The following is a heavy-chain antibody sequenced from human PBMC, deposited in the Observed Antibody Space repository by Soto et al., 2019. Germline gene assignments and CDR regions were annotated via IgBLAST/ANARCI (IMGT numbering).Heavy chain of an antibody. CDR3: AMEYCSSTSCYRDY. V-gene: IGHV1-69*02. CDR2: IIPILGIA. CDR1: GYTFTSYF. D-gene: IGHD2-2*02. Sequence: SVKVSCKASGYTFTSYFMHWVRQAPGQGLEWMGRIIPILGIANYAQKFQGRVTITADKSTSTAYMELSSLRSEDTAVYYCAMEYCSSTSCYRDYWGQGTLVTVSS. J-gene: IGHJ4*02.